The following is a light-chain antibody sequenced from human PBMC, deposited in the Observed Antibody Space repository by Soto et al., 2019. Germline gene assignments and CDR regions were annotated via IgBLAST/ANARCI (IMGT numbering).Light chain of an antibody. CDR1: SSNIGSHS. CDR2: ANN. CDR3: QSYDNGLSHFVA. J-gene: IGLJ2*01. Sequence: QSVLTQPPSASGTPGQRVTVSCSGSSSNIGSHSVHWYQQLPGTAPKLLVYANNKRPSGVPDRFSGSKSGTSASLAITGLQAEDEAHYYCQSYDNGLSHFVAFGEGTKLTVL. V-gene: IGLV1-40*01.